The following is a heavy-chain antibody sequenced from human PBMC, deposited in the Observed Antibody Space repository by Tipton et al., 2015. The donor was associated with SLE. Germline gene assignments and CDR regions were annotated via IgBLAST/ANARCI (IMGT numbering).Heavy chain of an antibody. D-gene: IGHD7-27*01. CDR2: IYSSGFS. Sequence: GLVKPSETLSLTCTVSGDSLRSGSDDWAWIRQPPGKGLEWIGSIYSSGFSHFNPSLKSRVTISVDTSKHQLSLKMSSVTAADTAVYYCGRDAAGETGGIDYWGQGTLVTVSS. J-gene: IGHJ4*02. V-gene: IGHV4-39*07. CDR1: GDSLRSGSDD. CDR3: GRDAAGETGGIDY.